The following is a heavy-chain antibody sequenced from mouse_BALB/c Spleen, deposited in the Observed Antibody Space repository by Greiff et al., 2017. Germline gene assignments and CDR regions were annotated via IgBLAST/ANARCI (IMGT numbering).Heavy chain of an antibody. V-gene: IGHV7-3*02. CDR1: GFTFTDYY. Sequence: EVKLMESGGGLVQPGGSLRLSCAPSGFTFTDYYMSWVRQPQGKALEWLGFIRNKANGYTTEYSASVKGRFTISRDNSQSILYLQMNTLRAEDSATYYCARDSTYEYDWGFAYWGQGTLVTVSA. J-gene: IGHJ3*01. D-gene: IGHD2-4*01. CDR3: ARDSTYEYDWGFAY. CDR2: IRNKANGYTT.